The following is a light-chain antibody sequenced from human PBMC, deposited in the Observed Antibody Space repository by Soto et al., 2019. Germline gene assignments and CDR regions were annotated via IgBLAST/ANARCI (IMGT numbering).Light chain of an antibody. Sequence: QSALTQPPSASGSPGQSVTISCTGTSSDVGYYNYVSWYQQHPGKAPKLMIYEVSKRPSGVPDRFSGSKSGNTASLTVSGLQAEDEADYYCSSYAGSNSHVIFGGGTKLTVL. V-gene: IGLV2-8*01. J-gene: IGLJ2*01. CDR1: SSDVGYYNY. CDR2: EVS. CDR3: SSYAGSNSHVI.